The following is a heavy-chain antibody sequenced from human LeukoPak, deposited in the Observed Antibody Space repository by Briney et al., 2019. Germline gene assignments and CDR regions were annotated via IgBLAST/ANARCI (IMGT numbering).Heavy chain of an antibody. CDR3: VRETLGAGDY. Sequence: GGSLRLSCAASGFSFSSNSMHGVRQAPGRGREGGAVMSRDGVNGYYSESVKGRFTVSSGNSRNTVYLQMSGLSAEDTALYYCVRETLGAGDYWGQGTFVAVSS. CDR1: GFSFSSNS. V-gene: IGHV3-30*03. D-gene: IGHD1-26*01. J-gene: IGHJ4*02. CDR2: MSRDGVNG.